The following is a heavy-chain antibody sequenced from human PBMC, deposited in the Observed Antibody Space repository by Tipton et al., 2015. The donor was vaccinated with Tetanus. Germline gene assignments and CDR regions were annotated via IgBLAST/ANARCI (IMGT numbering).Heavy chain of an antibody. CDR1: GGSISSYY. CDR3: ASHCSGGSCYGY. Sequence: TLSLTCTVSGGSISSYYWSWTRQPPGKGLEWIGYIYYSGSTNYNPSLKSRVTISVDTSKNQFSLKLSSVTAADPAVYYCASHCSGGSCYGYWGQGTLVTVSS. D-gene: IGHD2-15*01. V-gene: IGHV4-59*01. CDR2: IYYSGST. J-gene: IGHJ4*02.